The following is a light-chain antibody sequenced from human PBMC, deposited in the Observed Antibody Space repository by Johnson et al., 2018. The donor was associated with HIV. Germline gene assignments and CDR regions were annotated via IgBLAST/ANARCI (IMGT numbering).Light chain of an antibody. V-gene: IGLV1-51*01. CDR2: DNN. J-gene: IGLJ1*01. CDR3: GTWDSSLSAHFV. Sequence: HSVLTQPPSVSAAPGQKVTISCSGSSSNIGNNYVSWYQQFPGTAPKLLIYDNNKRPSGIPDRFSGSKSGTSATLGITGLQTGDEAHYYCGTWDSSLSAHFVFGTGTKITVL. CDR1: SSNIGNNY.